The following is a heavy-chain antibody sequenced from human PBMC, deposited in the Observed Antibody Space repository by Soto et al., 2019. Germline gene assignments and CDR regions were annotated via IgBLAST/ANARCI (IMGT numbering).Heavy chain of an antibody. CDR3: AREGASGYDSLDY. Sequence: SETLSLTCTVSGGSISSYYWRWIRQPPGKGLEWIGYIYYSGSTNYNPSLKSRVTMSVDTSKNQFSLKLSSVTAADTAVYYCAREGASGYDSLDYWGQGTLVTVSS. CDR1: GGSISSYY. CDR2: IYYSGST. D-gene: IGHD5-12*01. J-gene: IGHJ4*02. V-gene: IGHV4-59*01.